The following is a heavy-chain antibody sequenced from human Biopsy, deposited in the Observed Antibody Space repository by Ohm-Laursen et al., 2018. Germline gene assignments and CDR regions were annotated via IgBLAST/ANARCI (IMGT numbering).Heavy chain of an antibody. Sequence: SETLSLTCTVSGGSISSDYWSWIRQTPGKGLEWTGNIYYSGSTNYNPSLKSRVTISVDTSKNQFSLRLNSVTAADTAVYYCARATNSTGWPYYYFYGMDVWGQGTTVTVSS. D-gene: IGHD2/OR15-2a*01. CDR1: GGSISSDY. J-gene: IGHJ6*02. CDR3: ARATNSTGWPYYYFYGMDV. CDR2: IYYSGST. V-gene: IGHV4-59*01.